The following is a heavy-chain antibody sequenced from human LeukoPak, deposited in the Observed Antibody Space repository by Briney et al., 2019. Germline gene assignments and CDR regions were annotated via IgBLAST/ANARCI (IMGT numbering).Heavy chain of an antibody. J-gene: IGHJ5*02. CDR2: IQYSGST. CDR3: AEGVDWFDL. V-gene: IGHV4-31*03. CDR1: GASITKGGYF. Sequence: KASETLSLTCTVSGASITKGGYFWSWIRQHPGEGLEWIGYIQYSGSTHYSPSLKSRISMSVDTSKNQFSLKLTSATAADTAVYFCAEGVDWFDLWGQGTLVTVSS.